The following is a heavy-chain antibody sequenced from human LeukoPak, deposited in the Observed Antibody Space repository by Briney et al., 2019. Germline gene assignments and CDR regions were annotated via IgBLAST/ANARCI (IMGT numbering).Heavy chain of an antibody. CDR3: ARGGPGIAVAGPESEFDP. D-gene: IGHD6-19*01. Sequence: ASVKVSCKASGYTFTSYGISWVRQAPGQGLEWMGWISAFNGNTKYAQKFQGRVTMTTDTSATTAYMELRSLRSDDTAVYFCARGGPGIAVAGPESEFDPWGQGTLVTVSS. V-gene: IGHV1-18*01. CDR2: ISAFNGNT. CDR1: GYTFTSYG. J-gene: IGHJ5*02.